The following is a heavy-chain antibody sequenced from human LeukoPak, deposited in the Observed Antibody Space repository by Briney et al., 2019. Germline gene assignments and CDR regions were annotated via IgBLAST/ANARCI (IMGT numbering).Heavy chain of an antibody. CDR3: ARHQGDFWSGYYFDY. CDR2: IYTSGST. J-gene: IGHJ4*02. D-gene: IGHD3-3*01. Sequence: PSETLSLTCTVSGGSISSYYWSWIRQPAGKGLEWIGRIYTSGSTNYNPSLKSRVTMSVDTSKNQFSLKLSSVTAADTAVYYCARHQGDFWSGYYFDYWGQGTLVTVSS. V-gene: IGHV4-4*07. CDR1: GGSISSYY.